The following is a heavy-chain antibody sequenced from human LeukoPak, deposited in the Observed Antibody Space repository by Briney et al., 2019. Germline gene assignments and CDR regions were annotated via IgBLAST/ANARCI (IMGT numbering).Heavy chain of an antibody. CDR1: GGSISSSSYY. D-gene: IGHD1-26*01. CDR2: IYYSGST. V-gene: IGHV4-39*01. Sequence: PSETLSLTCTVSGGSISSSSYYWGWIRQPPGKGLEWIGSIYYSGSTYYNPSLKSRVTISVDTSKNQFSLKLSSVTAADTAVYYCASLGGYQNGNFDYWGRGALVTVSS. CDR3: ASLGGYQNGNFDY. J-gene: IGHJ4*02.